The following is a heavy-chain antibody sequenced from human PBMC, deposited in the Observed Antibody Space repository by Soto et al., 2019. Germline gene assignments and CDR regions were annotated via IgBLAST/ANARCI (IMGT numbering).Heavy chain of an antibody. CDR1: GGTFSSYA. V-gene: IGHV1-69*01. Sequence: QVQLVQSGAEVKKPGSSVKVSCKASGGTFSSYAISWVRQAPGQGLEWMGGIIPIFGTANYAQKFQGRVTITADESTSTAYMELSSLRSEDTAVYYSARTLYGDYVNYYYGMDVWGQGTTVTVSS. D-gene: IGHD4-17*01. CDR3: ARTLYGDYVNYYYGMDV. CDR2: IIPIFGTA. J-gene: IGHJ6*02.